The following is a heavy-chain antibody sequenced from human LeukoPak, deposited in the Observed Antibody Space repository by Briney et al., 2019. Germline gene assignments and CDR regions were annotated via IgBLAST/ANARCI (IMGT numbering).Heavy chain of an antibody. Sequence: GGSLRLSCAASGFTFDDYTMHWVRQAPGKGLEWVSLISWDGGSTYYADSVKGRFTISRDNSKNSLYLQMNSLRTEDTALYYCASGTTDAFDIWGQGTMVTVSS. CDR3: ASGTTDAFDI. J-gene: IGHJ3*02. CDR2: ISWDGGST. D-gene: IGHD1-1*01. CDR1: GFTFDDYT. V-gene: IGHV3-43*01.